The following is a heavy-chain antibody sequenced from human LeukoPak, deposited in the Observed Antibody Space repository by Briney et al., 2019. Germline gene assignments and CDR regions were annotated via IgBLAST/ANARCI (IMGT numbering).Heavy chain of an antibody. D-gene: IGHD3-10*01. J-gene: IGHJ5*02. Sequence: ASVKVSCKASGYSFTNHDMHWVRQAPGQGLEWVGCINPGNGDTRYGPEFQGRVTISSDTSASTAYMELRILRSEDTAVYYCARMFYFDSGSDNWFDPWGQGTLVTVSS. CDR1: GYSFTNHD. CDR2: INPGNGDT. CDR3: ARMFYFDSGSDNWFDP. V-gene: IGHV1-3*03.